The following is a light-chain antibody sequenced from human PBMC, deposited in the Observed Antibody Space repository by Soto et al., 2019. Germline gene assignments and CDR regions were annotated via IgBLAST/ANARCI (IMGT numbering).Light chain of an antibody. CDR2: KAS. CDR3: QQYNSYLYT. J-gene: IGKJ2*01. Sequence: DIQMTQSPSTLSASVGDRVTITCRASQYISTGLAWYQQKPGKAPKLLIYKASSLESGVPSRFSGSGSGTEFTLTISSLQPDDFATYYCQQYNSYLYTFGQGTKVEIK. CDR1: QYISTG. V-gene: IGKV1-5*03.